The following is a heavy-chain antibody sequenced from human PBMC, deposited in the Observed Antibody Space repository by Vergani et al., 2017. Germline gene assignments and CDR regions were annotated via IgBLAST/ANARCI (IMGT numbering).Heavy chain of an antibody. CDR2: IYYSGST. D-gene: IGHD3-3*01. CDR1: GGSISSYY. V-gene: IGHV4-59*01. CDR3: AREVTIFGVVIRTFDP. J-gene: IGHJ5*02. Sequence: QVQLQESGPGLVKPSETLSLTCTVSGGSISSYYWSWIRQPPGKGLEWIGYIYYSGSTNYNPSLKSRVTISVDTSKNQFSLKLSSVTAADTAVYYCAREVTIFGVVIRTFDPWGQGTLVTVSS.